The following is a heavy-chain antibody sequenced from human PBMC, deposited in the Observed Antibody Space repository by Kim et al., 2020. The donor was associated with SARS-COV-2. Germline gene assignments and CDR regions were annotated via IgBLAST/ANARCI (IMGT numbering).Heavy chain of an antibody. CDR1: GFTFSSYG. J-gene: IGHJ5*02. Sequence: GGSLRLSCAASGFTFSSYGMHWVRQAPGKGLEWVAFICNDGINKNYADSVKGRFTISRDNSNNMLYLQMNSLRAGDTDTYYCAKDDTDGKPGGSLGQGARVTVSS. V-gene: IGHV3-30*02. CDR2: ICNDGINK. D-gene: IGHD2-8*01. CDR3: AKDDTDGKPGGS.